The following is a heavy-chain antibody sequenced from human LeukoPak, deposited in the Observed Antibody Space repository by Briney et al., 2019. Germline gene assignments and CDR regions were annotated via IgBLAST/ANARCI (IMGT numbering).Heavy chain of an antibody. D-gene: IGHD3-16*02. Sequence: SETLSLTCTVSGYSISSGYYWGWIRQPPGKGLEWIGSIYHSGSTYYNPSLKSRVTISVDTSKNQFSLKLSSMTAADTAVYYCARVPPPVWGSYRHFDYWGQGTLVTVSS. CDR3: ARVPPPVWGSYRHFDY. CDR2: IYHSGST. J-gene: IGHJ4*02. CDR1: GYSISSGYY. V-gene: IGHV4-38-2*02.